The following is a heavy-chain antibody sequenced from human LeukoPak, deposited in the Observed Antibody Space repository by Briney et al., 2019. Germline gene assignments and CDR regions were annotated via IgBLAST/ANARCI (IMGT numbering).Heavy chain of an antibody. J-gene: IGHJ3*01. V-gene: IGHV3-64*02. CDR1: GFGFGYYD. Sequence: GGSLRLSCAASGFGFGYYDMHWVRQAPGKGLECVSAISSSGRTTYYADSVKGRFTVSRDNSNNTLYLQMGGLKPEDMAVYYCARFVSSGPLWGQGTTVAVSS. CDR2: ISSSGRTT. CDR3: ARFVSSGPL. D-gene: IGHD3-22*01.